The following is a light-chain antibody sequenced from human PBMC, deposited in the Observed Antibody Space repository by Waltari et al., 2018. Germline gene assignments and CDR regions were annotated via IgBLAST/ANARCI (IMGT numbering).Light chain of an antibody. CDR2: GAS. Sequence: AIQMTQSPSSLSASVGDRVTISCRASQGINTDLGWYQQKPGRAPKLLISGASTLQSGVPSRFSGMCSGTVFTLTISSLQPDDFTTYFCLQDHTYPLTFGQGTKVDI. J-gene: IGKJ1*01. CDR1: QGINTD. V-gene: IGKV1-6*01. CDR3: LQDHTYPLT.